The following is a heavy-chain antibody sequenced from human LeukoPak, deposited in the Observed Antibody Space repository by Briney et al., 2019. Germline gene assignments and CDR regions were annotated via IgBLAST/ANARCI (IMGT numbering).Heavy chain of an antibody. Sequence: PGGSLRLSCATSGFTISSFWMHWVRQPPGKGLVWVSRINSDATNTNYADSVKGRFTISRDNTKNTVYLQMNSLGAEDTAVYYCARGGWGSSVHFDTWGQGALVTVSS. J-gene: IGHJ4*02. V-gene: IGHV3-74*01. D-gene: IGHD3-10*01. CDR1: GFTISSFW. CDR3: ARGGWGSSVHFDT. CDR2: INSDATNT.